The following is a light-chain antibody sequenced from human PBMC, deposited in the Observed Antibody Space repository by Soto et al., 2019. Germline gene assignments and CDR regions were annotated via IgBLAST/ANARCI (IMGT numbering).Light chain of an antibody. J-gene: IGLJ1*01. CDR1: SSDVGSYNL. Sequence: QSVLTQPASVSGSHGQSITISCTGTSSDVGSYNLVSWYQQHPGKAPKLMICEGSKRPSGVSNRFSGSKSGNTASLTISGLQAEDEADYYCCSYAGSSTSYVFGTETKVTVL. CDR3: CSYAGSSTSYV. V-gene: IGLV2-23*01. CDR2: EGS.